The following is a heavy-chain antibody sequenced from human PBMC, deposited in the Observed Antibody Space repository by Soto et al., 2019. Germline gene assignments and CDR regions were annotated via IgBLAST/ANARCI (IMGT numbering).Heavy chain of an antibody. V-gene: IGHV4-39*01. CDR3: ARHGAYSTSVYYYYGMDV. J-gene: IGHJ6*02. CDR2: SNYGGPT. CDR1: GGAINSTVYY. D-gene: IGHD6-13*01. Sequence: KPSETLSLTCTVSGGAINSTVYYWGWIRQPPGKGLEWIGSSNYGGPTHYSPSLQSRVTISLDTAKNHFSLNLRSVTAADTAVYYCARHGAYSTSVYYYYGMDVWGQGATVTVSS.